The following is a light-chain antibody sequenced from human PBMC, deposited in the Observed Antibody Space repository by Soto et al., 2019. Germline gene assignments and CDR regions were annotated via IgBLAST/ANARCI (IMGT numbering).Light chain of an antibody. CDR3: QSFDSSLRGV. CDR1: SSNIGAGYD. V-gene: IGLV1-40*01. Sequence: QSVLTQPPSVSGAPGQRVTISCTGSSSNIGAGYDVHWYQQLPGKAPKLLIYGNSYRPSGVPDRFSGSKSGTSASLAITGLQADDDADYYCQSFDSSLRGVFGTGTKVTVL. J-gene: IGLJ1*01. CDR2: GNS.